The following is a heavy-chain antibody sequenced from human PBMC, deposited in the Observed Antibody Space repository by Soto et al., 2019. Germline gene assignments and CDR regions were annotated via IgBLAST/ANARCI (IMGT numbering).Heavy chain of an antibody. D-gene: IGHD4-17*01. CDR3: ARDQAVTNGRFYYYYGMDV. J-gene: IGHJ6*02. Sequence: GGSLRLSCAASGFTFSSYSMNWVRQAPGKGLEWVSYISSSSSTIYCADSVKGRFTISRDNAKNSLYLQMNSLGDEDTAVYYCARDQAVTNGRFYYYYGMDVWGQGTTVTVS. V-gene: IGHV3-48*02. CDR2: ISSSSSTI. CDR1: GFTFSSYS.